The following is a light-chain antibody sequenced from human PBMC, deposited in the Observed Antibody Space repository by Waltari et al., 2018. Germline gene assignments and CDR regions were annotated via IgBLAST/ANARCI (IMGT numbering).Light chain of an antibody. CDR3: ASYVNSFALV. Sequence: HSALTQPASVSGSPGQSISIPCAGTTSDIGAYDLVPWYQKYPGKAPKPTIYEVKNRPSDISPRFSASKSGDTASLTISGLQAEDEAEYYCASYVNSFALVFGGGTKVSVL. CDR1: TSDIGAYDL. V-gene: IGLV2-14*01. CDR2: EVK. J-gene: IGLJ2*01.